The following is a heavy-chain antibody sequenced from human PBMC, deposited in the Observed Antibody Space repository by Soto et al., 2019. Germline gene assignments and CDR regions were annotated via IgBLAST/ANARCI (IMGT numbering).Heavy chain of an antibody. V-gene: IGHV3-21*01. CDR2: ISSSSSYI. Sequence: GGSLRLSCAASGFTFSSYSMNWVRQAPGKGLEWVSSISSSSSYIYYADSVKGRFTISRDNAKNSLYLQMNSLRAEDTAVYYCARSSLALRTTPIDDYYYYYMDVWGKGTTVTVSS. J-gene: IGHJ6*03. CDR3: ARSSLALRTTPIDDYYYYYMDV. CDR1: GFTFSSYS. D-gene: IGHD4-17*01.